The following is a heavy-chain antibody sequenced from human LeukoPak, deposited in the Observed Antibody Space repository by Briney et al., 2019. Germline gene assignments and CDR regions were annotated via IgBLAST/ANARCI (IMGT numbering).Heavy chain of an antibody. CDR3: AKDRGYCSSTSCYTDYFDY. CDR2: IWYDGSNK. V-gene: IGHV3-33*06. J-gene: IGHJ4*03. Sequence: GGSLRLSCAASGFTFSSYGMHWVRQAPGKGLEWVALIWYDGSNKYYADSVKGRLTISRDNSKNTLYLQMNSLRAEDTAVYYCAKDRGYCSSTSCYTDYFDYWGQGTTVTVSS. D-gene: IGHD2-2*02. CDR1: GFTFSSYG.